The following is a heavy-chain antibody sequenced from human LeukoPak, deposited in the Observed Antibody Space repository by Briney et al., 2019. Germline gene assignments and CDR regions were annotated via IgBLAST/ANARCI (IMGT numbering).Heavy chain of an antibody. CDR3: AKRGVVIRVILVGFHKEAYYFES. CDR2: ISGSGDST. Sequence: GGSLRLSCAASGFTFSSYAMSWVRQAPGKGLEWVSAISGSGDSTKYADSVKGRFTIARDNRKNTLYLQMNSLRAEDTAVYFCAKRGVVIRVILVGFHKEAYYFESWGQGALVTVSS. D-gene: IGHD3/OR15-3a*01. J-gene: IGHJ4*02. CDR1: GFTFSSYA. V-gene: IGHV3-23*01.